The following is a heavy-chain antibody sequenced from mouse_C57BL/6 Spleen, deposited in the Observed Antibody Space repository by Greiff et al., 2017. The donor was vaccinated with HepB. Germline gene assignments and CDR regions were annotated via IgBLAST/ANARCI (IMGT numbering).Heavy chain of an antibody. V-gene: IGHV1-52*01. CDR2: IDPSDSET. CDR1: GYTFTSYW. D-gene: IGHD1-1*01. Sequence: QVQLQQPGAELVRPGSSVKLSCKASGYTFTSYWMHWVKQRPIQGLEWIGNIDPSDSETHYNQKFKDKATLTVDKSASTAYMQLSSLTSEASAVYYGAREYYGSTFDYWGQGTTLTVSS. J-gene: IGHJ2*01. CDR3: AREYYGSTFDY.